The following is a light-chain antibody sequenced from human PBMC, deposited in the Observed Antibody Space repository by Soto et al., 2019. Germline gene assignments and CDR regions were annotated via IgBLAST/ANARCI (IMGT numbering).Light chain of an antibody. J-gene: IGKJ4*01. Sequence: EIVLTQSPATLSLFPGERATLAFRASQSVRTYLAWYQQKPGQAPRLLISNASNRATGIPARFSGSGSGTEFTLTISSLESEDSAVYYCHQRSNWPRTFGGGTKVEIK. CDR3: HQRSNWPRT. CDR1: QSVRTY. CDR2: NAS. V-gene: IGKV3-11*01.